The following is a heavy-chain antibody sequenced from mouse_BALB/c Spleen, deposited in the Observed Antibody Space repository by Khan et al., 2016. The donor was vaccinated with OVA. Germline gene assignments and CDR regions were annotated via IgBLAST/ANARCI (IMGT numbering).Heavy chain of an antibody. CDR3: ARGNFYARDY. V-gene: IGHV2-6*02. J-gene: IGHJ4*01. CDR2: IWSDGFT. Sequence: VQLVESGPGLVAPSQSLSITCTVSGFSLTNYGVHWVRQPPGKGLEWLVVIWSDGFTTYNSSLKSRLSISKDNSKSQVFLKMNSLQTDDSAMYYCARGNFYARDYWGQGTSVTVSS. CDR1: GFSLTNYG. D-gene: IGHD2-1*01.